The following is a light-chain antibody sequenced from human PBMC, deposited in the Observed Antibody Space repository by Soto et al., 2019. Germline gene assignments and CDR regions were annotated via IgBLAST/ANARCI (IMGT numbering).Light chain of an antibody. J-gene: IGKJ1*01. CDR1: QGISSY. CDR2: AAS. Sequence: DIQLTQSPSFLSASIGDRVTITCRACQGISSYLARYQQKPGKAPKLLIYAASSLQSGVPSRFSGSGSGTDFTLTISSLQPEDVATYYCQKYNSAPRTFGQGTKV. CDR3: QKYNSAPRT. V-gene: IGKV1-9*01.